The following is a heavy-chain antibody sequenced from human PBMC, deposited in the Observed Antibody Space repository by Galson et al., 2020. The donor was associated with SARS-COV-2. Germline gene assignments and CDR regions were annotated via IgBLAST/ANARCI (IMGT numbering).Heavy chain of an antibody. CDR1: GFTFSSYG. CDR2: ISYDGSNK. V-gene: IGHV3-30*03. Sequence: GESLKISCAASGFTFSSYGMHWVRQAPGKGLEWVAVISYDGSNKYYADSVKGRFTISRDNSKNTLYLQMNSLRAEDTAVYYCAACIVGATKREYYYYGMDVWGQGTTVTVSS. J-gene: IGHJ6*02. CDR3: AACIVGATKREYYYYGMDV. D-gene: IGHD1-26*01.